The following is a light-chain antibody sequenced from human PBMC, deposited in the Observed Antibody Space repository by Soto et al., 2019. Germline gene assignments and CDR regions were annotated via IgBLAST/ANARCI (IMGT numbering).Light chain of an antibody. Sequence: EIVMTQSPATLSVSPGERATLSCRASQSVSSKLAWFQQKPGQAPSLLIYGVSTRATGVPVRFSGSGSGTELTITINSLQSEDFEVYYCQQYNNWPHTFGQGTKVDIK. CDR1: QSVSSK. J-gene: IGKJ2*01. CDR2: GVS. CDR3: QQYNNWPHT. V-gene: IGKV3-15*01.